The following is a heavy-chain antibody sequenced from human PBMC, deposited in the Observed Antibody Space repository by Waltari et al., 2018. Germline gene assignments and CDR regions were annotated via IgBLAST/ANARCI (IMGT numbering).Heavy chain of an antibody. CDR3: ARPTHSGLRWGWFDP. CDR2: INPNSGGT. J-gene: IGHJ5*02. D-gene: IGHD4-17*01. Sequence: QVQLVQSGAEVKKPGASVKVSCKASGYTFTGYYMHWVRQAPGQGLEWMGWINPNSGGTNYAQKFQGRVTMTRDTSISTAYMELSRLRSDDTAVYYCARPTHSGLRWGWFDPWGQGTLVTVSS. V-gene: IGHV1-2*02. CDR1: GYTFTGYY.